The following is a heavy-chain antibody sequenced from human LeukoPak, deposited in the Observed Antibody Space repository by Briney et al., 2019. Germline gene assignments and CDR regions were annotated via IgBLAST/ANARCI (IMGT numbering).Heavy chain of an antibody. J-gene: IGHJ6*04. Sequence: SETLSLTCTVSGGSVSSGSYHWSWIRQPPGKGLEWIGYIYYSGSTNYNPSLKSRVTISVDTSKNQFSLKLSSVTAADTAVYYCARDPGYYGMDVWGKGTTVTVSS. V-gene: IGHV4-61*01. CDR2: IYYSGST. CDR1: GGSVSSGSYH. CDR3: ARDPGYYGMDV.